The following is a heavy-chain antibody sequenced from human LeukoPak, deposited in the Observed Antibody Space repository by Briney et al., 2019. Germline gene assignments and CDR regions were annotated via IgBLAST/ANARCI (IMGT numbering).Heavy chain of an antibody. CDR3: ARDWGITMPQSAFDI. D-gene: IGHD3-10*01. Sequence: SQTLSLTCTVSGGSISSGDYYWSWIRQPPGKGLEWIGYIYYSGSTYCNPSLKSRVTISVDTSKNQFSLKLSSVTAADTAVYYCARDWGITMPQSAFDIWGQGTMVTVSS. CDR2: IYYSGST. CDR1: GGSISSGDYY. V-gene: IGHV4-30-4*01. J-gene: IGHJ3*02.